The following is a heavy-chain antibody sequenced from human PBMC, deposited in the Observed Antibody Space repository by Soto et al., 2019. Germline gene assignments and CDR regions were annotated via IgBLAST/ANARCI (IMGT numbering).Heavy chain of an antibody. CDR1: GYTYTNNV. J-gene: IGHJ6*02. CDR3: ARTVRNFWSGTDNFYYGMDV. D-gene: IGHD3-3*01. CDR2: ISAYNGNT. V-gene: IGHV1-18*01. Sequence: SFKVYRKRSGYTYTNNVNICGRHAPEQELEWMGWISAYNGNTNYAQKLQGGVTMTTDTSTSTAYMELRSLRSDDTAVYYCARTVRNFWSGTDNFYYGMDVWGQGTTVTVSS.